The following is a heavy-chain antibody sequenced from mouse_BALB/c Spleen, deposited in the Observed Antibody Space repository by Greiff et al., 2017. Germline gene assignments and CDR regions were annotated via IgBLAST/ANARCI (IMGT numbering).Heavy chain of an antibody. CDR2: ISYDGSN. CDR3: AREDDGYYGWFAY. CDR1: GYSITSGYY. D-gene: IGHD2-3*01. V-gene: IGHV3-6*02. Sequence: VQLKESGPGLVKPSQSLSLTCSVTGYSITSGYYWNWIRQFPGNKLEWMGYISYDGSNNYNPSLKNRISITRDTSKNQFFLKLNSVTTEDTATYYCAREDDGYYGWFAYWGQGTLVTVSA. J-gene: IGHJ3*01.